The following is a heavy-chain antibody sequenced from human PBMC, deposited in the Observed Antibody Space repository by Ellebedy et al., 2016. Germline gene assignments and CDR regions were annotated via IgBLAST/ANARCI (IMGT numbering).Heavy chain of an antibody. Sequence: SETLSLXXTVSGGSVSSGSYYWSWIRQPPGKGLEWIGYIYYSGSTNYNPSLKSRVTISVDTSKNQFSLKLSSVTAADTAVYYCARCAERDPFDYWGQGTLVTVSS. V-gene: IGHV4-61*01. CDR3: ARCAERDPFDY. CDR1: GGSVSSGSYY. D-gene: IGHD4/OR15-4a*01. CDR2: IYYSGST. J-gene: IGHJ4*02.